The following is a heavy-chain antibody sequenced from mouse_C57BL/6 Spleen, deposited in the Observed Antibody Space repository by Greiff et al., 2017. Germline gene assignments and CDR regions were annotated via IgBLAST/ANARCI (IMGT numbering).Heavy chain of an antibody. D-gene: IGHD1-1*01. CDR1: GYSITSGYY. J-gene: IGHJ1*03. V-gene: IGHV3-6*01. CDR3: ATYGSSYRYFDV. Sequence: ESGPGLVKPSQSLSLTCSVTGYSITSGYYWNWIRQFPGNKLEWMGYISYDGSNNYNPSLKNRISITRDTSKNQFFLKLNSVTTEDTATYYCATYGSSYRYFDVWGTGTTVTVSS. CDR2: ISYDGSN.